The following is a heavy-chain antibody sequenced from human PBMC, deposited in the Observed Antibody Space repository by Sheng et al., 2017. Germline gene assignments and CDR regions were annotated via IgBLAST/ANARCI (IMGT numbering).Heavy chain of an antibody. J-gene: IGHJ4*02. CDR3: ARGPPIVLMVYAHPYYFDY. D-gene: IGHD2-8*01. CDR1: GGSFSGYY. Sequence: QVQLQQWGAGLLKPSETLSLTCAFYGGSFSGYYWSWIRQPPREGAWSGLGKVNHSGSTNYNPSLKSRVTISVDTSKNQFSLKLSSVTAADTAVYYCARGPPIVLMVYAHPYYFDYWGQGTLVTVSS. CDR2: VNHSGST. V-gene: IGHV4-34*01.